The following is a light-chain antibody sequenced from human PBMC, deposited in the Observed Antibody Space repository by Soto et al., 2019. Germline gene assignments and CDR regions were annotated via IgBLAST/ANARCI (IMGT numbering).Light chain of an antibody. J-gene: IGLJ2*01. V-gene: IGLV4-69*01. Sequence: QSVLTQSPSASASLGASVKLTCTLSSGHSSYAIAWHQQQPEKGPRYLMKLNSDGSHSKGDGIPDRFLGSSSGAERYLTISSLQSEDEADYYCQTWGTGIRLVFGGGTKLTVL. CDR2: LNSDGSH. CDR3: QTWGTGIRLV. CDR1: SGHSSYA.